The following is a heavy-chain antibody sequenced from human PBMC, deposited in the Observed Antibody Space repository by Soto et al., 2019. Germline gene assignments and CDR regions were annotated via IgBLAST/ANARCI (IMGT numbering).Heavy chain of an antibody. D-gene: IGHD1-26*01. CDR2: IDAGNGNT. J-gene: IGHJ6*02. CDR3: GKDRGGNYRYYYYYGMDV. Sequence: ASVNVSCKASGYTFTSYPTHWVRQAPGQRLEWMGWIDAGNGNTKYSQKFRGRVTFTTDTSASTAYMDLSSLRSEDTAVYYCGKDRGGNYRYYYYYGMDVWGQGTTVTVSS. V-gene: IGHV1-3*01. CDR1: GYTFTSYP.